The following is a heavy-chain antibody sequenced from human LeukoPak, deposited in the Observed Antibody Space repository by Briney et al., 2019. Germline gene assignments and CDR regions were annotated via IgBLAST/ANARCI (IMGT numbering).Heavy chain of an antibody. CDR2: TKQDGSEK. V-gene: IGHV3-7*01. Sequence: GGSLRLSCAASGFTLSSYWMSWFRQAPGKGLEWVANTKQDGSEKYYVDSVKGRFTISRDNAKNSLYLQMNSLRAEDTAVYYCARDAVTYYYDSSGEYFQHWGQGTLVTVSS. J-gene: IGHJ1*01. CDR1: GFTLSSYW. CDR3: ARDAVTYYYDSSGEYFQH. D-gene: IGHD3-22*01.